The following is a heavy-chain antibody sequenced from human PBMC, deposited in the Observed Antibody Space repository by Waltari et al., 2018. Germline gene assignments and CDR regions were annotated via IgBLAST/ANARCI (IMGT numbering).Heavy chain of an antibody. J-gene: IGHJ6*02. CDR2: IIPFLDVT. V-gene: IGHV1-69*09. Sequence: QVQLVQSEAEVKKPGSSVNVSCRASGGTFRNYAINWVRLAPGQGLEWMGRIIPFLDVTKYAGNFQGRVTFTADQSTGTAFMELSSLRSDDTAVYYCARGREPGLVVLPADVWGQGTTVTVAS. CDR3: ARGREPGLVVLPADV. CDR1: GGTFRNYA. D-gene: IGHD2-2*01.